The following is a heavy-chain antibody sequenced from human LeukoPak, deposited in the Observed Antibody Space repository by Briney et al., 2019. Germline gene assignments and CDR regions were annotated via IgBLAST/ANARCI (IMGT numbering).Heavy chain of an antibody. J-gene: IGHJ4*02. Sequence: ASVKVSCKASGGTFSSYAISWVRQGPGQGLEWVGRIIPIFGAANYAQTFQGRVTITTDESTSTAYMELSSLRSEDTAVYYCARGEGYYSSGWYWVLGFDYWGQGTLVTVSS. D-gene: IGHD6-19*01. CDR3: ARGEGYYSSGWYWVLGFDY. V-gene: IGHV1-69*05. CDR2: IIPIFGAA. CDR1: GGTFSSYA.